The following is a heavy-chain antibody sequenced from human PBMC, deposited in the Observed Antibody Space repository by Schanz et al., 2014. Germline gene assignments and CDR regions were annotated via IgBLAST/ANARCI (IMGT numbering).Heavy chain of an antibody. D-gene: IGHD6-25*01. CDR3: LAADYGMDV. J-gene: IGHJ6*02. V-gene: IGHV3-23*01. CDR1: GFTFSSYA. CDR2: ISASGGDT. Sequence: EVQLLESGGGLVQPGGSLRLSCAASGFTFSSYAMSWVRQAPGKGLEWLSVISASGGDTYYADSVKGRFTISRDNAKNSLFQQMTSLRAEDTAVYYCLAADYGMDVWGQGTTVTVSS.